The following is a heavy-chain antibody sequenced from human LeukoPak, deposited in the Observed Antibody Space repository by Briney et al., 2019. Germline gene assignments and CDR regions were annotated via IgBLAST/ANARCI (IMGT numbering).Heavy chain of an antibody. CDR1: GFTFSTYA. D-gene: IGHD2-8*01. Sequence: GGSLRLSCAASGFTFSTYAMHWVRQAPGKGPEWVAVISYDGSNKYYADSVKGRFTISRDNSKNTLYLQMNSLRAEDTAVYYCVKGYCTNGVCYPMGGYWGQGTLVTVSS. V-gene: IGHV3-30*04. J-gene: IGHJ4*02. CDR2: ISYDGSNK. CDR3: VKGYCTNGVCYPMGGY.